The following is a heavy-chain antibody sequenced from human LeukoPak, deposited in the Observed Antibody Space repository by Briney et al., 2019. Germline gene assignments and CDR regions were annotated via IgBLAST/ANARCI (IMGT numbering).Heavy chain of an antibody. CDR3: AKGFGSYYSSGVYMAY. CDR1: GFTVSSNS. V-gene: IGHV3-30*02. CDR2: IRYDGSNK. D-gene: IGHD1-26*01. Sequence: GGSLRLSCTVSGFTVSSNSMSWVRQAPGKGLEWVAFIRYDGSNKYYADSVKGRFTISRDNSKKTLYLQMKSLRAEDTAVYYCAKGFGSYYSSGVYMAYWGQGTLVTVS. J-gene: IGHJ4*02.